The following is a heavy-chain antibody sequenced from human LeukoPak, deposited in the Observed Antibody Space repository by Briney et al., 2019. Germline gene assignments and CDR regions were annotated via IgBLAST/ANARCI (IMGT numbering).Heavy chain of an antibody. V-gene: IGHV3-23*01. CDR1: GFTFSSYA. CDR2: ISGSGGTT. J-gene: IGHJ4*02. Sequence: GGSLRLSCAASGFTFSSYAMTWVRQAPGKGLEWVSSISGSGGTTYYADSVKGRFTISRDHPKNTVYLQMNRLRAGDTAVYYCAKLNRYDILTGYYNDYWGQGTPVTVSS. D-gene: IGHD3-9*01. CDR3: AKLNRYDILTGYYNDY.